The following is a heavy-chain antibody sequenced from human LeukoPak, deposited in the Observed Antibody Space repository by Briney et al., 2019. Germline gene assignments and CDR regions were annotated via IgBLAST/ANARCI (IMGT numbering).Heavy chain of an antibody. J-gene: IGHJ3*02. CDR3: AREAAPLDAFDI. V-gene: IGHV3-30-3*01. CDR2: ISYDGSNK. Sequence: GGSLRLSCAAPGFTFSSYAMHWVRQAPGKGLEWVAVISYDGSNKYYADSVKGRFTISRDNSKNTLYLQMNSLRAEDTAVYYCAREAAPLDAFDIWGQGTMVTVSS. D-gene: IGHD6-13*01. CDR1: GFTFSSYA.